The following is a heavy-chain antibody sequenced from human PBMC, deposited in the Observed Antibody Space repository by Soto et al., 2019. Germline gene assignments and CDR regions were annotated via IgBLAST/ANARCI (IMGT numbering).Heavy chain of an antibody. V-gene: IGHV5-10-1*01. D-gene: IGHD6-13*01. CDR1: GYSFTSYW. CDR3: ATSAYSSSWSPWFDP. Sequence: GESLKISCKGSGYSFTSYWISWVRQMPGKGLEWMGRIDPSDSYTNYSPSFQGHVTISADKSISTAYLQWSSLKASDTAMYYCATSAYSSSWSPWFDPWGQGTLVT. J-gene: IGHJ5*02. CDR2: IDPSDSYT.